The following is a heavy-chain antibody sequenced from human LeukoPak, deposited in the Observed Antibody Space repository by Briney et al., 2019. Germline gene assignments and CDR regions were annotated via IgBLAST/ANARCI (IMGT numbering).Heavy chain of an antibody. CDR1: DDSLTMYY. V-gene: IGHV4-59*01. CDR3: ARGRVSSSTWYSTYYYFFYMDF. Sequence: PSETLSLTCTVSDDSLTMYYWTWLRQPPGRGLEWIGYVYHTGSTKFNPSLNGGGSISRDTSNNFFSLSLRSVTAADTAVYFCARGRVSSSTWYSTYYYFFYMDFWGKGTTVTVSS. J-gene: IGHJ6*03. D-gene: IGHD4-11*01. CDR2: VYHTGST.